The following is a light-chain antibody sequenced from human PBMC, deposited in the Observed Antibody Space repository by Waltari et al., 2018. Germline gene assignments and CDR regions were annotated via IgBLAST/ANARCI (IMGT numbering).Light chain of an antibody. CDR3: QSYDTSLSVV. J-gene: IGLJ2*01. CDR1: GSNPGAGYD. V-gene: IGLV1-40*01. Sequence: QSVLTQPPSVSGAPGQRVSISCPGRGSNPGAGYDVPLYQQHPGKAPKLLIYGTSTRPPGVPDRFFGSQSGTSASLAITALQAEDEAEYYCQSYDTSLSVVFGGGTKLTVL. CDR2: GTS.